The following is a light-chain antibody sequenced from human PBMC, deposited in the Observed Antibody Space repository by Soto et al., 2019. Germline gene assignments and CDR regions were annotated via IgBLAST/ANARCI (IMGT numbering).Light chain of an antibody. V-gene: IGLV2-14*01. CDR2: EVS. CDR1: SSDVGGYNY. J-gene: IGLJ7*01. Sequence: QSVSVSGSPGQSITISCTGTSSDVGGYNYVSWYQQHPGKAPKLMIYEVSNRPSGVSNRFSGSKSGNTASLTISGLQAEDEADYYCSSYTSSSTRVFGGGTQLTVL. CDR3: SSYTSSSTRV.